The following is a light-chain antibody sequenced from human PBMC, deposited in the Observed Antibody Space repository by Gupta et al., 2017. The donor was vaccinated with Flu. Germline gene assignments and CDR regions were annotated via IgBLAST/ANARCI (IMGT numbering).Light chain of an antibody. CDR2: STN. J-gene: IGLJ3*02. CDR3: VLYMGSGIWV. Sequence: QTVVTQDPSISVSPGGTVTLTCGLSSGSVSTSYYPSWYQQTPGQAPRTLIYSTNTRSSGVPDRFSGSILGNKAALTITGAQADDESDYYCVLYMGSGIWVFGGGTKLTVL. CDR1: SGSVSTSYY. V-gene: IGLV8-61*01.